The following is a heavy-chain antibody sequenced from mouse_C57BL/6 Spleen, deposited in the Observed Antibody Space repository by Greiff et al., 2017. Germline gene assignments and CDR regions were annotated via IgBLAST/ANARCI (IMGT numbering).Heavy chain of an antibody. CDR2: INPNNGGT. D-gene: IGHD2-4*01. V-gene: IGHV1-26*01. CDR3: ARKGCDYMYYFDY. Sequence: EVQLQQSGPELVKPGASVKISCKASGYTFTDYYMNWVKQSHGKSLEWIGDINPNNGGTSYNQKFKGKATLTVDKSSSTAYMEVRRLTSEDSAVYYCARKGCDYMYYFDYWGQGTTLTVSS. J-gene: IGHJ2*01. CDR1: GYTFTDYY.